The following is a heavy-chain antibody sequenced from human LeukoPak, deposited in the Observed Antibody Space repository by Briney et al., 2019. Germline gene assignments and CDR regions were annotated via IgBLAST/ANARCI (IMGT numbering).Heavy chain of an antibody. CDR1: GGSFTGYY. D-gene: IGHD2-15*01. Sequence: PSDTVSLTCAVYGGSFTGYYWRWMRQAPGKGLQWIAEVNHRGGANYNPSVKGGVTISVETSKNQFSLKVDSLTAADTAVYYYSKGSTISEAGYFDYWGQGTLVTVSS. V-gene: IGHV4-34*01. CDR3: SKGSTISEAGYFDY. CDR2: VNHRGGA. J-gene: IGHJ4*03.